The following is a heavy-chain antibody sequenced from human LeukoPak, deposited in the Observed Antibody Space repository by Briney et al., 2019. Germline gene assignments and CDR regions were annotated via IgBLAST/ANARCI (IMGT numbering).Heavy chain of an antibody. Sequence: GGSLRLSCAASGFTFSSYWMSWVRQAPGKGLEWVANIKKDGSEKYYVDSVKGRFTISRDNAKTSLYLQMNSLRAEDTAVYYCARDLIPANSIDYFDYWGQGTLVTVSS. D-gene: IGHD2-2*01. J-gene: IGHJ4*02. CDR3: ARDLIPANSIDYFDY. CDR1: GFTFSSYW. V-gene: IGHV3-7*01. CDR2: IKKDGSEK.